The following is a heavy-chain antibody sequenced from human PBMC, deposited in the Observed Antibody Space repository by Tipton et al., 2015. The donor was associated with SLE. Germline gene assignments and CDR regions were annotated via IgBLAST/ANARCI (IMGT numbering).Heavy chain of an antibody. CDR2: ISGSGVGK. CDR1: GFNFGNHG. D-gene: IGHD3-16*01. Sequence: SLRLSCAASGFNFGNHGMNWVRQAPGQGLEWVAHISGSGVGKFYVDSVKGRFTVSRDNSKNTLYLQMRNLRVEDTAVYYCVRDWAYAFDIWGQGTMVTVSS. CDR3: VRDWAYAFDI. V-gene: IGHV3-23*01. J-gene: IGHJ3*02.